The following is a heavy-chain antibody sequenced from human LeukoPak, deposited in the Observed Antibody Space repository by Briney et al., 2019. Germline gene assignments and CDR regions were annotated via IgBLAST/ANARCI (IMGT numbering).Heavy chain of an antibody. CDR2: IYYSGST. D-gene: IGHD2-2*01. CDR1: GGSISSYY. J-gene: IGHJ4*02. V-gene: IGHV4-59*12. Sequence: SETLSLTCTVSGGSISSYYWSWIRQPPGKGLEWIGYIYYSGSTYYNPSLKSRVTISVDTSKNQFSLKLSSVTAADTAVYYCAREKRPSPYYFDYXXXGXLVTVSS. CDR3: AREKRPSPYYFDY.